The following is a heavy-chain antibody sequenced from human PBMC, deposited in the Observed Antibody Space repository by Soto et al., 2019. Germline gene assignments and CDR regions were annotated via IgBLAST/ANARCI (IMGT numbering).Heavy chain of an antibody. CDR3: ARDKARLQLGGNYYYILDV. V-gene: IGHV1-69*12. J-gene: IGHJ6*02. CDR1: GGTFSTSA. CDR2: IMPVFPTP. Sequence: VQLEQSGPEVKKPGSSVKVSCKASGGTFSTSALSWVRQAPGQGLEWMGGIMPVFPTPDYAQKFQGSVTITADESTSTAYMELGGLTSDDTAVYYCARDKARLQLGGNYYYILDVWGQGTAVTVSS. D-gene: IGHD5-12*01.